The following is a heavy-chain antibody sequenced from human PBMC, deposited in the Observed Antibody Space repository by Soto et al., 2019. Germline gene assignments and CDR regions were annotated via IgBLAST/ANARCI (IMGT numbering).Heavy chain of an antibody. D-gene: IGHD4-17*01. V-gene: IGHV1-69*12. CDR3: ARGHNGDYPPYYYYGMDV. CDR1: GGTFSSYA. Sequence: QVQLVQSGAEVKKPGSSVKVSCKASGGTFSSYAISWVRQAPGQGLEWMGGIIPIFGTANYAQKFQGRVTITADESTSTAYMELSSLRSEDTAVYYCARGHNGDYPPYYYYGMDVWGQGTTVTVSS. CDR2: IIPIFGTA. J-gene: IGHJ6*02.